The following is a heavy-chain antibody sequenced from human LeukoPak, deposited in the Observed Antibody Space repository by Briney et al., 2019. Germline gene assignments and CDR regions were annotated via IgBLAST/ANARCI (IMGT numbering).Heavy chain of an antibody. J-gene: IGHJ4*02. CDR3: ARDRSDSSGWYKGFDY. CDR1: GGSISSYY. CDR2: IYYSGST. Sequence: PSETLSLTCIVSGGSISSYYWSWVRQPPGKGLEWVGYIYYSGSTNYNPSLKSRGTISVDTSKNPFSLKLSSGTAADTAVYYCARDRSDSSGWYKGFDYWGQGTLVTVSS. D-gene: IGHD6-19*01. V-gene: IGHV4-59*01.